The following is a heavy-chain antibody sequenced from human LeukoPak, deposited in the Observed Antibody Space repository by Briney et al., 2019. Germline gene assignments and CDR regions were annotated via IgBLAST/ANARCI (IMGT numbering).Heavy chain of an antibody. CDR2: ISYDGSNK. D-gene: IGHD1-26*01. CDR1: GFTFSSYA. J-gene: IGHJ4*02. V-gene: IGHV3-30*04. CDR3: ARDPSGSSRGYFDY. Sequence: PGRSLRLSCAASGFTFSSYAMHWVRQAPGKGLEWVAVISYDGSNKYYADSVKGRFTISRDNSKNTLYLQMNSLRAEDTAVYYCARDPSGSSRGYFDYWGQGTLVTVSS.